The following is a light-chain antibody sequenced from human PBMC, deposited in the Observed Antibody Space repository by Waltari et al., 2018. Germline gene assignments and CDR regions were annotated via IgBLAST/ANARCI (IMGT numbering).Light chain of an antibody. CDR1: QSVSSS. V-gene: IGKV3-11*01. Sequence: EVVLTQSPATLSLSPGERVTLSCRASQSVSSSLAWYQQKPGQPPRLLIYDASIRATGIPARFSGSGSGTGFTLTISSLEPEDFAVYYCQQRSNGLTFGGGTKVEIK. CDR2: DAS. CDR3: QQRSNGLT. J-gene: IGKJ4*01.